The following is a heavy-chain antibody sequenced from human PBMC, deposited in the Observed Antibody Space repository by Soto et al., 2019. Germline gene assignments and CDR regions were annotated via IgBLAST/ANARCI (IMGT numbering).Heavy chain of an antibody. CDR3: AHIVVAGLGYYFDY. D-gene: IGHD6-19*01. CDR1: GFPLSSTRMA. J-gene: IGHJ4*02. CDR2: IYWVDDK. Sequence: QITLKESGPTLVKPTQTLTLTCTFSGFPLSSTRMAVGWIRQPQGKALEWLALIYWVDDKRYSPFLKSRLTITKDTSKNQVVLTMSNMDPVDTARYYCAHIVVAGLGYYFDYWGQGTLVTVSS. V-gene: IGHV2-5*02.